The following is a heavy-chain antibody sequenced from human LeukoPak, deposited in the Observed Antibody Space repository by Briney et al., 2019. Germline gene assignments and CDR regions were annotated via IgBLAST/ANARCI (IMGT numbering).Heavy chain of an antibody. Sequence: SETLSLTCTVSGGSISSYYWSWVRQPPGKGLEWIGYIYYSGNTNYNPSLRSRVTISVDTSKNQFSLKLSSVTAADTAVYYCARADGRLATDIDYWGQGTLVTVSS. J-gene: IGHJ4*02. CDR1: GGSISSYY. V-gene: IGHV4-59*01. CDR2: IYYSGNT. D-gene: IGHD5-12*01. CDR3: ARADGRLATDIDY.